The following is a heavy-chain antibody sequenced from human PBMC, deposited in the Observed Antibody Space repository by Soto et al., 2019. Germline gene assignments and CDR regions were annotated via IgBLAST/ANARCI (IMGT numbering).Heavy chain of an antibody. J-gene: IGHJ3*02. D-gene: IGHD2-15*01. CDR1: GCTFTSYG. CDR2: ISAYNGNT. CDR3: ARVTLRVVVVAAPGSFDI. V-gene: IGHV1-18*04. Sequence: QVQLVQSGAEVKKPGASVKVSCKASGCTFTSYGISWVRQAPGQGLEWMGWISAYNGNTNYAQNLQGRVTMTTETSTSTAYIKLRRLKSDDTDVYYCARVTLRVVVVAAPGSFDIWGQGTIVTVSS.